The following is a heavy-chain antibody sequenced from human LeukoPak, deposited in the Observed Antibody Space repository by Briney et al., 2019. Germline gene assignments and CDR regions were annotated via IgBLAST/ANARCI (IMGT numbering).Heavy chain of an antibody. Sequence: ASVKVSCKASGGTFSSYAISWVRQAPGQGLEWMGGIIPIFGTANYAQKFQGRVTITTDESTSTAYMGLSSLRSEDTAVYYCARFRGGDCSSTSCFLSWFDHWGQGTLVTVSS. V-gene: IGHV1-69*05. CDR1: GGTFSSYA. J-gene: IGHJ5*02. CDR2: IIPIFGTA. CDR3: ARFRGGDCSSTSCFLSWFDH. D-gene: IGHD2-2*01.